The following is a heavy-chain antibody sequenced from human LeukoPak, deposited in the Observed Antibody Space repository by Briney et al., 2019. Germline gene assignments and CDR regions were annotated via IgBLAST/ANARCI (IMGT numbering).Heavy chain of an antibody. Sequence: ASVKVSCKASGYTFTGYYMHWVRQAPGQGLEWMGRINPNSGGTNYAQKFQGRVTMTRDTSISTAYMELSRLRSDDTAVYYCARAPPHKDSNYGYYFDYWGQGTLVTVSS. CDR3: ARAPPHKDSNYGYYFDY. J-gene: IGHJ4*02. V-gene: IGHV1-2*02. CDR1: GYTFTGYY. D-gene: IGHD4-11*01. CDR2: INPNSGGT.